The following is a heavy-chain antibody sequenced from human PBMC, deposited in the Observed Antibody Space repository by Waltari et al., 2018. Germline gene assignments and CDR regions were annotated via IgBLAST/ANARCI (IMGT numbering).Heavy chain of an antibody. CDR1: GFTFSSYE. V-gene: IGHV3-48*03. D-gene: IGHD4-17*01. Sequence: EVQLVESGGGLVQPGGSLRLSCAASGFTFSSYEMNRVRQAPGKGLEVVSYISRSGSSIYYADSGKGRFTISRDNAKNSLYLQMNSLRAEDTAVYYCASLGYGDYVAAFDIWGQGTMVTVSS. CDR2: ISRSGSSI. J-gene: IGHJ3*02. CDR3: ASLGYGDYVAAFDI.